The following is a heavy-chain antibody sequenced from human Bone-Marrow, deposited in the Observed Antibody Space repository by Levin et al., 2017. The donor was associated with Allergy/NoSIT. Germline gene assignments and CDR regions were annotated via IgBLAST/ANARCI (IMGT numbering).Heavy chain of an antibody. CDR1: GGSISTTTYY. J-gene: IGHJ4*02. D-gene: IGHD1-26*01. V-gene: IGHV4-39*07. CDR2: ISYSGTT. CDR3: ASQYSASSTWGY. Sequence: KTSETLSLTCTVSGGSISTTTYYWGWIRQPPGKGLEWLGSISYSGTTYYNPSLKSRVTISVDTSKNQFSLTLPSVTAEDTAVYFCASQYSASSTWGYWGQGTLVNVSS.